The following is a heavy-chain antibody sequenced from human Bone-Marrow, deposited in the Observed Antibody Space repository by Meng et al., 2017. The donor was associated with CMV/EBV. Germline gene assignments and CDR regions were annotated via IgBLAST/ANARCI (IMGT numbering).Heavy chain of an antibody. Sequence: LPSPSSGGSISSGDYYWSWLRQPPGKGLEWIGYIYYSGSTYYNPSLKSRVTISVDTSKNQFSLKLSSVTAADTAVYYCAREVPAAVDPWGQGTLVTVSS. CDR1: GGSISSGDYY. CDR3: AREVPAAVDP. CDR2: IYYSGST. D-gene: IGHD2-2*01. V-gene: IGHV4-30-4*08. J-gene: IGHJ5*02.